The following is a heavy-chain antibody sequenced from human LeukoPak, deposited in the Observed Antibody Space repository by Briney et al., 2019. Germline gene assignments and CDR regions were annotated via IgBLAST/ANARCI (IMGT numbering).Heavy chain of an antibody. D-gene: IGHD3-22*01. V-gene: IGHV3-30-3*01. CDR1: GFTFSSYA. Sequence: GGSLRLSCAASGFTFSSYAMHWVRQAPGKGLEWVAVISYDGSNKYYADSVKGRFTISRDNSKNTLYLQMNSLRAEDTAVYYCARSLIVVVFDYWGQGTLVTVCS. CDR2: ISYDGSNK. CDR3: ARSLIVVVFDY. J-gene: IGHJ4*02.